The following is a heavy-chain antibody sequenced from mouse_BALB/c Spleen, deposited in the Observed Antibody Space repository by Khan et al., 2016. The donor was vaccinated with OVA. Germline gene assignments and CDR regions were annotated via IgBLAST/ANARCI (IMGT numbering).Heavy chain of an antibody. V-gene: IGHV1S132*01. Sequence: QVQLQQSGAELSKPGASVKLSCRTSGYTFTSYWIQWVKQRPGQGLGWIGQIFPGTGTTYYTENFKGKATLTVDTSSSTVYMQLSSLTSEDSADYVSKRGYCGNYDFAYWGQGTHVTVSA. CDR1: GYTFTSYW. D-gene: IGHD2-1*01. J-gene: IGHJ3*01. CDR3: KRGYCGNYDFAY. CDR2: IFPGTGTT.